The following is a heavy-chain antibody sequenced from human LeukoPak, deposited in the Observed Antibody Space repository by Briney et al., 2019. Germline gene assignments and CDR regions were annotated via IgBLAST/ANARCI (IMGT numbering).Heavy chain of an antibody. D-gene: IGHD6-13*01. CDR3: ARGRESSSPHAFDI. V-gene: IGHV1-8*03. CDR2: MNPNSGNT. CDR1: GGTFSSYA. J-gene: IGHJ3*02. Sequence: PLASVKVSCKASGGTFSSYAISWVRQATGQGLEWMGWMNPNSGNTGYAQKFQGRVTITRNTSISTAYMELSSLRSEDTAVYYCARGRESSSPHAFDIWGQGTMVTVSS.